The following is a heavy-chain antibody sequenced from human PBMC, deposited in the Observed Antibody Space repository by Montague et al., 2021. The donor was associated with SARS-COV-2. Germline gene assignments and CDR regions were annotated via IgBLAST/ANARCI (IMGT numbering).Heavy chain of an antibody. CDR3: ARDYYDILTGYLAHYYYYGMGV. J-gene: IGHJ6*02. CDR2: ISYDGSNK. Sequence: SLRLSCAASGFTFSSYAMHWVRQAPGTGLEWVAVISYDGSNKYYADSVKGRFTISRDNSKNTLYLQMNSLRAEDTAVYYCARDYYDILTGYLAHYYYYGMGVWGQGTTVTVSS. V-gene: IGHV3-30-3*01. D-gene: IGHD3-9*01. CDR1: GFTFSSYA.